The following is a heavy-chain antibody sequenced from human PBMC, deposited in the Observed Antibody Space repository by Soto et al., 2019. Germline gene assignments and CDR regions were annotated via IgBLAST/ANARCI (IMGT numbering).Heavy chain of an antibody. CDR3: ARGRRTQLIRSNHDYCDP. Sequence: ETLSLTCAVYGRSFSDYYWNWIRQPPGKGLEWIGEMNHSGSTNYNPSLKSRVTISVDTSKNQFSLKLSSVTAADTAVYFCARGRRTQLIRSNHDYCDPWGQGTPVTVSS. J-gene: IGHJ5*02. CDR1: GRSFSDYY. V-gene: IGHV4-34*01. D-gene: IGHD6-13*01. CDR2: MNHSGST.